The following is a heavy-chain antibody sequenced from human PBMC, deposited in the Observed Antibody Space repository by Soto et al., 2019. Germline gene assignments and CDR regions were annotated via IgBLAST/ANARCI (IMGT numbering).Heavy chain of an antibody. CDR3: ATMTTLTTRAIDI. D-gene: IGHD4-17*01. J-gene: IGHJ3*02. CDR2: IYHSGST. CDR1: GGSISSGGYS. V-gene: IGHV4-30-2*01. Sequence: QLQLQESGSGLVKPSQTLSLTCAVAGGSISSGGYSWNWIRQPPGKGLEWIGYIYHSGSTYYNPYLKRRVTISLDRSKDQFSLKLSSVNAADTAVYYCATMTTLTTRAIDIWGQGTMVTVSS.